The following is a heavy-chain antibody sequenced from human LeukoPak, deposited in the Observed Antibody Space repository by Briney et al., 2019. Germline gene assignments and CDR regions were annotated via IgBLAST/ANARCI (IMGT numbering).Heavy chain of an antibody. V-gene: IGHV4-34*01. CDR2: INHSGST. CDR3: ARGGGTAMATNDY. Sequence: SETLSLTCAVYGGSFSGYYWSWIRQPPGKGLEWMGEINHSGSTNYNPSLKSRVTISVDTSKNQFSLKLSSVTAADTAVYYCARGGGTAMATNDYWGQGTLVTVSS. D-gene: IGHD5-18*01. J-gene: IGHJ4*02. CDR1: GGSFSGYY.